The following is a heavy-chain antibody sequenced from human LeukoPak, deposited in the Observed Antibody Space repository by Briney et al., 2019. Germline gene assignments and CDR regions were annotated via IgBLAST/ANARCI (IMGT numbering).Heavy chain of an antibody. CDR3: ARGDYDSSGSFDY. CDR1: GGSISSYY. CDR2: IYYSGST. Sequence: SETLSLTCTVSGGSISSYYWSWIRQPPGKGLEWIGYIYYSGSTNYNPSLKSRVTITVDTSKNQFSLKLSSVTAADTAVYYCARGDYDSSGSFDYWGQGTLVTVSS. V-gene: IGHV4-59*01. J-gene: IGHJ4*02. D-gene: IGHD3-22*01.